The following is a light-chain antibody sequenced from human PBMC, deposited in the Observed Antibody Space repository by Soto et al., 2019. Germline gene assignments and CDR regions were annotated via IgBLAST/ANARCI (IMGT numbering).Light chain of an antibody. CDR3: PQFNSYPLT. V-gene: IGKV1-9*01. Sequence: DIQLTQSPSFLSASVGDRVTITCRASQGISSYLAWYQQRPGKAPKLLIYGASTLQSGVPSRFSGSGSGTEFTLTISSLQPEDFTTYYCPQFNSYPLTFGGGTKVEIK. CDR2: GAS. J-gene: IGKJ4*01. CDR1: QGISSY.